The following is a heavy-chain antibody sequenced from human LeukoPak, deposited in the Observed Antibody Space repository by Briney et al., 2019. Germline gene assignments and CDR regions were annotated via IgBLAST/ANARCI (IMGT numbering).Heavy chain of an antibody. V-gene: IGHV3-30*01. CDR1: GFTFSSYA. J-gene: IGHJ4*02. Sequence: GGSLRLSCAASGFTFSSYAMHWVRQAPGKGLEWVAVISYDGSNKYYADSVKGRFTISGDNSKNTLYLQMNSLRAEDTAVYYCARVDYGDYVEYFDYWGQGTLVTVSS. CDR2: ISYDGSNK. CDR3: ARVDYGDYVEYFDY. D-gene: IGHD4-17*01.